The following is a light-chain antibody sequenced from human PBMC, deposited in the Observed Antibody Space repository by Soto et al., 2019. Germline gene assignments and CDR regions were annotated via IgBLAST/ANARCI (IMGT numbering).Light chain of an antibody. Sequence: DIQMTQSPPSLSASAGDIVTITCRASQNIGDYLSWYQQRPGKAPKLLIYSSSILPSAASSRFSGGGSGTDFTLTISDRQPEDFASYNCQQTFSTQISFGGGTTVEIK. J-gene: IGKJ4*02. CDR2: SSS. CDR1: QNIGDY. V-gene: IGKV1-39*01. CDR3: QQTFSTQIS.